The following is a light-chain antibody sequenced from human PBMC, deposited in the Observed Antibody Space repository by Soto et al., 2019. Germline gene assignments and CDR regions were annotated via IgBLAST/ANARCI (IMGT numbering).Light chain of an antibody. V-gene: IGKV3-20*01. Sequence: EMVLTQSPGTLSLSPGERATLSCRASQSVSSSYLAWYQQKPGQAPRLLIYGASGRHTGRPARFSGSESATDFTLTISLLEPEDFAVYYFQQYGSPLTFGGGTKVEI. CDR2: GAS. CDR1: QSVSSSY. J-gene: IGKJ4*01. CDR3: QQYGSPLT.